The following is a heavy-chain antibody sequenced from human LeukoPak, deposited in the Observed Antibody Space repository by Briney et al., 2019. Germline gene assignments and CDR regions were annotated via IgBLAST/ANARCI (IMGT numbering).Heavy chain of an antibody. CDR1: GGSFSGYY. J-gene: IGHJ4*02. CDR2: INHSGST. V-gene: IGHV4-34*01. CDR3: ARKRYQGYSSGWYGGYFDY. Sequence: ASETLSLTCAVYGGSFSGYYWSWIRQPPGKGLEWIGEINHSGSTNYNPSLKSRVTISVDTSKNQFSLKLSSVTAADTAVYYCARKRYQGYSSGWYGGYFDYWGQGTLVTVSS. D-gene: IGHD6-19*01.